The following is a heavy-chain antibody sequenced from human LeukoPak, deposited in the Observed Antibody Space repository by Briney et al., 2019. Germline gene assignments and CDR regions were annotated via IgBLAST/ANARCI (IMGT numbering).Heavy chain of an antibody. Sequence: GGSLRLSCAASGFTFSSYAMSWVRQAPGKGLERVSAISGSGGSTYYADSVKGRFTISRDNSKNTLYLQMNSLRAEDTAVYYCAKCSPDYYGSGSYYFDYWGQGTLVTVSS. CDR2: ISGSGGST. V-gene: IGHV3-23*01. CDR1: GFTFSSYA. D-gene: IGHD3-10*01. CDR3: AKCSPDYYGSGSYYFDY. J-gene: IGHJ4*02.